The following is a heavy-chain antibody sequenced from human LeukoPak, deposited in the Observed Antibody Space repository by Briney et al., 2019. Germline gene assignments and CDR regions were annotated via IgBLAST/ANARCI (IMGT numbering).Heavy chain of an antibody. CDR1: GGSISNYY. V-gene: IGHV4-4*07. D-gene: IGHD3-10*01. Sequence: SSETLSLTCTVSGGSISNYYWNWIRQPAGKGLEWIGRIYATGSTNYNPSLKSRVTMSVDTSKNQFSLNLSSVTASDTAVYFCATGDYYGSGSSNYWGQGTLVTVSS. J-gene: IGHJ4*02. CDR2: IYATGST. CDR3: ATGDYYGSGSSNY.